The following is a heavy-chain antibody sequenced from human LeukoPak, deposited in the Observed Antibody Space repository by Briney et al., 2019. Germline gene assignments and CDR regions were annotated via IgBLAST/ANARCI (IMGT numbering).Heavy chain of an antibody. Sequence: GSLRLSCAASGFTFSSYAMHWIRQPPGKGLEWIGNIFYSGTTFYNPSLKNRVTISVDTSKNHFSLNLSSVTAADTAVYYCARRSSGWYGHWYAPWGQGTLVTVSS. J-gene: IGHJ5*02. V-gene: IGHV4-39*01. D-gene: IGHD6-19*01. CDR2: IFYSGTT. CDR1: GFTFSSYA. CDR3: ARRSSGWYGHWYAP.